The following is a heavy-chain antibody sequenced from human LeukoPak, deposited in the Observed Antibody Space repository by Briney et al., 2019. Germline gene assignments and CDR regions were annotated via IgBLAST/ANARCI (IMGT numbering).Heavy chain of an antibody. Sequence: GGSLRLSCAASGFTFNSYGMHWVRQAPGKGLEWVAIVWFDGNNKYYADSVKGRFTISRDNSKNTLSLQTNSLRAEDTAVYYCTRDRGTSWTTGGYFDYWGQGALVTVSS. V-gene: IGHV3-33*01. CDR2: VWFDGNNK. D-gene: IGHD6-13*01. CDR1: GFTFNSYG. J-gene: IGHJ4*02. CDR3: TRDRGTSWTTGGYFDY.